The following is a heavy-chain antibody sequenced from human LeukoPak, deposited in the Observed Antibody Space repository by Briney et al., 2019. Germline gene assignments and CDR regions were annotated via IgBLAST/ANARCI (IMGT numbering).Heavy chain of an antibody. D-gene: IGHD4-17*01. J-gene: IGHJ6*03. CDR2: MYISGST. CDR1: GGSISSGSYY. V-gene: IGHV4-61*02. CDR3: ARGSTVTRGYYYYMDV. Sequence: PSETLSLTCSMSGGSISSGSYYWSWIRQPAGKGLEWIGRMYISGSTKYNPSLNTRVTNSVDTSKNQFSLKLSSVTAANTAVYYCARGSTVTRGYYYYMDVWGKGTTVTV.